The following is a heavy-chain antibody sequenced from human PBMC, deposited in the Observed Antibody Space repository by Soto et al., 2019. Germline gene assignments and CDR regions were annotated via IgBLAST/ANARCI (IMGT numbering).Heavy chain of an antibody. V-gene: IGHV3-30-3*01. Sequence: GGSLRLSCAASGFTFSSYAMHWVRQAPGKGLEWVAVISYDGSNKYYADSVKGRFTISRDNSKNTLYLQMNSLRAEDTAVYYCARDLYQLLGPGGFDPWGQGTLVTVSS. D-gene: IGHD2-2*01. CDR1: GFTFSSYA. CDR3: ARDLYQLLGPGGFDP. J-gene: IGHJ5*02. CDR2: ISYDGSNK.